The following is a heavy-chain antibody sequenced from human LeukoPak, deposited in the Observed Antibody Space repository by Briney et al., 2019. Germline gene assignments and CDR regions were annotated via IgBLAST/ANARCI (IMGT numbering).Heavy chain of an antibody. CDR3: AKEAYGSGSFYRPFGY. J-gene: IGHJ4*02. V-gene: IGHV3-23*01. D-gene: IGHD3-10*01. CDR2: ISGSGGST. CDR1: GFTFSNYA. Sequence: HAGGSLRLSCAASGFTFSNYAMSWVRQAPGKGLEWVSAISGSGGSTYYADSVKGRFTISRDNSKSTLYLQMNTLRAEDTAVYYCAKEAYGSGSFYRPFGYWGQGTLVTVSS.